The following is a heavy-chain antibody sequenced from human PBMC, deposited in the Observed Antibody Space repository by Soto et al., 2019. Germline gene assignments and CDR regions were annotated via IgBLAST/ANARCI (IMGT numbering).Heavy chain of an antibody. CDR3: AREGGSLRFANYYYYGMDV. CDR1: GYTFTGYH. V-gene: IGHV1-2*04. CDR2: INPNSGGT. Sequence: ASVKVSCKASGYTFTGYHMPWVRQAPGQGLEWRGWINPNSGGTNYAEKLQGWVTMTRDTSISTAYMELSRLRSDDTAVYYCAREGGSLRFANYYYYGMDVWGQGTTVTVSS. J-gene: IGHJ6*02. D-gene: IGHD3-3*01.